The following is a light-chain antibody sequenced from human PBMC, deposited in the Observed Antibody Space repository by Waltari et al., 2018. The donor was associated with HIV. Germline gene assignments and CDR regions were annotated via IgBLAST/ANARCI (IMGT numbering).Light chain of an antibody. J-gene: IGLJ1*01. CDR3: ASWDDSLNGYV. V-gene: IGLV1-44*01. CDR2: SNN. Sequence: QSVLPQPPSASGTPGQRVTISCSGSSSNIGRNPVNWYQQLPGTAPKLLIYSNNQRPSGVPDRFSGSKSGTSASLAISGLQSEDEADYYCASWDDSLNGYVFGTGTKVTVL. CDR1: SSNIGRNP.